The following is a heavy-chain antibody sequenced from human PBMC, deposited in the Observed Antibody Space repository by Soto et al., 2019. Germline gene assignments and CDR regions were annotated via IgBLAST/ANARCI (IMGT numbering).Heavy chain of an antibody. CDR2: IYHSGST. CDR1: GYSIRNGYY. D-gene: IGHD2-21*02. V-gene: IGHV4-38-2*02. CDR3: ARVGTYCGGDCYSPPP. J-gene: IGHJ5*02. Sequence: SETLSLTCTVSGYSIRNGYYWGWIRQPPGKGLEWIGTIYHSGSTYYTPSLKSRVTISVDASENHFSLKLSSVTAADTAVYYCARVGTYCGGDCYSPPPWGQGTLVTVSS.